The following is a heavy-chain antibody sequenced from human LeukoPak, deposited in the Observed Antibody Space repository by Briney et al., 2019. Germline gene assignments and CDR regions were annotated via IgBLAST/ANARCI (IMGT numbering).Heavy chain of an antibody. D-gene: IGHD1-1*01. V-gene: IGHV4-34*01. J-gene: IGHJ4*02. CDR3: AKVDNWKYGHHDY. Sequence: SETLSLTCAVYGGSFSGYYWGWIRQPPGKGLEWFGIIYHSGSTYYNPSLKSRVTISVDTSKNQFSLKLSSVTAADTAVYYCAKVDNWKYGHHDYWGQGTLVTVSS. CDR2: IYHSGST. CDR1: GGSFSGYY.